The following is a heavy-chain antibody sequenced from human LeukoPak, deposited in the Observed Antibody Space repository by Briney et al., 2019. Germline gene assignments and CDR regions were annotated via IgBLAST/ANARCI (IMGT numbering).Heavy chain of an antibody. V-gene: IGHV3-7*03. CDR2: INKDGSEK. J-gene: IGHJ6*02. Sequence: GGSLRLSCAASRFTSSSFWMSWVRQAPGKGLEWVANINKDGSEKFYGDSAKGRFTISRDNAKNSLYLQMNSLRAEDTAVYYCAREGVATNRRYYSCGMDVWGQGTTVSVSS. CDR1: RFTSSSFW. CDR3: AREGVATNRRYYSCGMDV. D-gene: IGHD5-24*01.